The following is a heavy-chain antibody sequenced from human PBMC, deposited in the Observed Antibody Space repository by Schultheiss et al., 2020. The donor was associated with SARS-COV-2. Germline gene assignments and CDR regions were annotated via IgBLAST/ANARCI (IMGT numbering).Heavy chain of an antibody. D-gene: IGHD1-1*01. CDR2: ISSSSSYI. J-gene: IGHJ4*02. CDR1: GFTFSSYD. V-gene: IGHV3-21*01. CDR3: ARGTTYFDY. Sequence: GESLKISCAASGFTFSSYDMHWVRQATGKGLEWVSSISSSSSYIYYADSVKGRFTISRDNAKNSLYLQMNSLRAEDTAVYYCARGTTYFDYWGQGTLVTVSS.